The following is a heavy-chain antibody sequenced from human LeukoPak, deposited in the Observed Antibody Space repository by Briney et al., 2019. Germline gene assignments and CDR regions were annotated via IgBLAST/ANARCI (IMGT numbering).Heavy chain of an antibody. CDR3: ARRMPPDV. CDR1: GYSISSGYY. V-gene: IGHV4-38-2*01. CDR2: SYRSGST. D-gene: IGHD2-15*01. Sequence: AETLSLTCAVSGYSISSGYYLGWIRPPPGKGLEWIGISYRSGSTYYNPSLKSRVTISVDTAKNQFSLKLNPVTAAATAVYYCARRMPPDVWGKGTLVTVSS. J-gene: IGHJ4*02.